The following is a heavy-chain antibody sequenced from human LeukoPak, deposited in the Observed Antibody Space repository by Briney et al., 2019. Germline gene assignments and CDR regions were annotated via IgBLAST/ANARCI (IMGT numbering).Heavy chain of an antibody. CDR2: ISSSSSYI. CDR3: ARSGNYDY. Sequence: GGSLRLSCAASGFTFSSYSMNWVRQAPGKGLEWVSPISSSSSYIYYADSVKGRFTISRDNSKNTLYLQMGSLRAEDMAVYYCARSGNYDYWGQGTLVTVSS. V-gene: IGHV3-21*01. J-gene: IGHJ4*02. D-gene: IGHD1-26*01. CDR1: GFTFSSYS.